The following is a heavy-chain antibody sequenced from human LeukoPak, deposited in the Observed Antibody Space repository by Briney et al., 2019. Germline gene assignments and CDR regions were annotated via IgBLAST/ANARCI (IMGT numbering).Heavy chain of an antibody. CDR1: RGSLSSYY. J-gene: IGHJ3*02. CDR2: VYYSGST. CDR3: ARGRVVAADGGAFDI. V-gene: IGHV4-59*12. Sequence: SETLSLTCTVSRGSLSSYYWSWIRQPPGKGLEWIGYVYYSGSTNYNPSLKSRVTISVDTSKNQFSLKLSSVTAADTAVYYCARGRVVAADGGAFDIWGQGTMVTVSS. D-gene: IGHD2-15*01.